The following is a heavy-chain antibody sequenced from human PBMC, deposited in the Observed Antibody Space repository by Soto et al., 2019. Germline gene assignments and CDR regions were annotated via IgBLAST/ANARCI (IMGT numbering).Heavy chain of an antibody. CDR3: TRDAPGERPYYFYYYGMDV. CDR2: IYSGGKT. V-gene: IGHV3-53*01. CDR1: GLSVSTNF. Sequence: QLVESGGGLIQPGESLKLSCAASGLSVSTNFMSWVRQAPGKGLEWLAVIYSGGKTFYADSVKGRFTISKDNSKNTLSLQMNSLRAKDTAVYYCTRDAPGERPYYFYYYGMDVWGQGTTVTVSS. J-gene: IGHJ6*02.